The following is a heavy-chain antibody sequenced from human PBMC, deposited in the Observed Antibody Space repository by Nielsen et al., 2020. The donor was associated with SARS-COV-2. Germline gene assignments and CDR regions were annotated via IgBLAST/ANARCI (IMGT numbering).Heavy chain of an antibody. CDR2: IIPILGIA. V-gene: IGHV1-69*04. J-gene: IGHJ5*02. Sequence: SVKVSCKASGYTFTSYAISWVRQAPGQGLEWMGRIIPILGIANYAQKFQGRVTITADKSTSTAYMELSSLRSEDTAVYYCARVGLEEWFDPWGQGTLVTVSS. D-gene: IGHD3-16*01. CDR3: ARVGLEEWFDP. CDR1: GYTFTSYA.